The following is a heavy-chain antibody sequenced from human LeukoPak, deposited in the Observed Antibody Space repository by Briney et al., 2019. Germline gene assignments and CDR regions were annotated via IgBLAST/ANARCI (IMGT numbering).Heavy chain of an antibody. CDR1: GGSISSYY. CDR3: ARDINWNDRDTNWFDP. J-gene: IGHJ5*02. CDR2: IYTSGST. D-gene: IGHD1-1*01. Sequence: SETLSLTCTVSGGSISSYYWSWIRQPAGKGLEWIGRIYTSGSTNYNPSLKSRVTMSVDTSKNQFSLKLRSVTAADTAVYYCARDINWNDRDTNWFDPWGQGTLVTVSS. V-gene: IGHV4-4*07.